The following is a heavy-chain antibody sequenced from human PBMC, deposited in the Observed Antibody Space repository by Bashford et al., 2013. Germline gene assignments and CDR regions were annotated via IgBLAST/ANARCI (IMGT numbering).Heavy chain of an antibody. CDR1: GFTFSSYE. CDR2: ISSSGSTI. V-gene: IGHV3-48*03. J-gene: IGHJ6*02. D-gene: IGHD3-9*01. CDR3: ARVQELRYFEYYYYYGMDV. Sequence: GGPLRLSCAASGFTFSSYEMNWVRQAPGKGLEWVSYISSSGSTIYYADSVKGRFTISRDNAKNSLYLQMNSLRAEDTAVYYCARVQELRYFEYYYYYGMDVWGQGTTVTVSS.